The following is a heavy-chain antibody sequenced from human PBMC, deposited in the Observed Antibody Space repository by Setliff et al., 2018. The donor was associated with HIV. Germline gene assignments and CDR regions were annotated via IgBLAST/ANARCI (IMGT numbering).Heavy chain of an antibody. J-gene: IGHJ4*02. Sequence: GASVKVSCKASGGTFSTYGLSWVRQATGQGLEWMGWMSPSTGNTGYVEKFQGRVTMTRNTVTSTAYMEMSSLRSEDTAVYYCAEGGLGGGDYYFDFWGQGTLVTVSS. CDR3: AEGGLGGGDYYFDF. CDR1: GGTFSTYG. CDR2: MSPSTGNT. V-gene: IGHV1-8*02. D-gene: IGHD2-21*02.